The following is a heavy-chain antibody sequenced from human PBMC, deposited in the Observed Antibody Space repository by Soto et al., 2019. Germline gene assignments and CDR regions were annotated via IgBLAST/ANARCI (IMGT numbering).Heavy chain of an antibody. CDR3: ARGAYGDQLPDLYYYGMDV. J-gene: IGHJ6*02. CDR2: IYYSGST. CDR1: GGSVSSGSYY. V-gene: IGHV4-61*01. D-gene: IGHD2-21*02. Sequence: SETLSLTCTVSGGSVSSGSYYWSWIRQPPGKGLEWIGYIYYSGSTNYNPSLKSRVTISVDTSKNQFSLKLSSVTAADTAVYYCARGAYGDQLPDLYYYGMDVWGQGTTVTVSS.